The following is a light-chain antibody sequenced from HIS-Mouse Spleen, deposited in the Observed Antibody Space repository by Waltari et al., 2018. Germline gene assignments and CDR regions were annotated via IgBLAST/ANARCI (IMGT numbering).Light chain of an antibody. CDR3: QQYGSSWT. CDR1: QSVSSSY. V-gene: IGKV3-20*01. CDR2: GGS. J-gene: IGKJ1*01. Sequence: EIGLTQSPGTLSLSPGERATLSCRASQSVSSSYLAWYQQKPGQAPRLLIYGGSSRATGIPDRVSGSGSGTDFTLTISRLKPEDSAVYYCQQYGSSWTFGQGTEVEIK.